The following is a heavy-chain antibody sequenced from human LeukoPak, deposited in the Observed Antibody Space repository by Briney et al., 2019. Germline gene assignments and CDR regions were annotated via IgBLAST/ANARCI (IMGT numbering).Heavy chain of an antibody. CDR3: AKDAQYYYDSSGFDY. D-gene: IGHD3-22*01. J-gene: IGHJ4*02. CDR2: ISGSGGST. Sequence: PGGSLRLSCAASGFTFSSYAMSWVRQAPGKGLEWVSAISGSGGSTYYADSVKGRFTISRDNSKNTLYLQMNSLRAEDTAVYYGAKDAQYYYDSSGFDYGGQGTLVTVSS. CDR1: GFTFSSYA. V-gene: IGHV3-23*01.